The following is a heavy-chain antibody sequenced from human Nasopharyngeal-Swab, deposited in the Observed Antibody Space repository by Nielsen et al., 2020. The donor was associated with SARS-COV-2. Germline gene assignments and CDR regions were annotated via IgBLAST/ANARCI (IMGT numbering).Heavy chain of an antibody. J-gene: IGHJ5*02. CDR3: ARDIVVVPAARGSWFDP. CDR1: GYTFTSYY. Sequence: ASVKVSCKASGYTFTSYYMHWVRQAPGQGLEWMGIINPSGGSTSYAQKFQGRVTTTRDTSTSTVYMELSSLRSEDTAVYYCARDIVVVPAARGSWFDPWGQGTLVTVSS. CDR2: INPSGGST. D-gene: IGHD2-2*01. V-gene: IGHV1-46*01.